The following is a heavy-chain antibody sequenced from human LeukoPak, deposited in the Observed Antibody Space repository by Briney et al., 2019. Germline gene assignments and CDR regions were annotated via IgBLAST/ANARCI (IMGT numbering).Heavy chain of an antibody. D-gene: IGHD2/OR15-2a*01. CDR2: ISWNSGSI. Sequence: HPGRSLRLSCAASGFTFDDYAMHWVRQALGKGLEWVSGISWNSGSIGYADSVKGRFTISRDNAKNSLYLQMNSLRAEDTALYYCAKDLLSLLVGLGLDYWGQGTLVTVSS. J-gene: IGHJ4*02. V-gene: IGHV3-9*01. CDR1: GFTFDDYA. CDR3: AKDLLSLLVGLGLDY.